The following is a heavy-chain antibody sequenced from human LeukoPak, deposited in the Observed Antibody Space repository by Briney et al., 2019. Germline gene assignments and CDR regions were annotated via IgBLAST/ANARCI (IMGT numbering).Heavy chain of an antibody. CDR2: IYSDGTS. V-gene: IGHV3-23*03. CDR3: TKTGGPWD. J-gene: IGHJ4*02. CDR1: GFTFSSYA. D-gene: IGHD7-27*01. Sequence: GGSLRLSCAASGFTFSSYAMSWVRQAPGKGLEWVSVIYSDGTSYYADSVKARFSIPRDNSKNTLYLQMNSLRVEDTAMYYCTKTGGPWDWGQGTLVTVSS.